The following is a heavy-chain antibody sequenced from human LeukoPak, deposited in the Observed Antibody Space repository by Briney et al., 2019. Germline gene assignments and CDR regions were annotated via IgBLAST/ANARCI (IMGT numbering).Heavy chain of an antibody. CDR2: MNPNTGNT. V-gene: IGHV1-8*01. CDR1: GYIFIRYD. CDR3: ARGMYTAL. J-gene: IGHJ4*02. Sequence: ASVTDSCKASGYIFIRYDVNRVRQATARGLEWMGWMNPNTGNTDYAQKFQGRVTMTRDTSIKTPYMELSRLRSEDTAVYFCARGMYTALWGQGTLVTVSS. D-gene: IGHD1-14*01.